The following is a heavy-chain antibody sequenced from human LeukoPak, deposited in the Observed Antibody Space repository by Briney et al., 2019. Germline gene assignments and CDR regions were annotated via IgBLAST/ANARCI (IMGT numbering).Heavy chain of an antibody. CDR3: ARTPPIRMVRGVIIPRFDP. CDR1: GFTFSSYA. Sequence: GGSLRLSCAASGFTFSSYAMSWVRQAPGKGLEWVSYISSSGSTIYYADSVKGRFTISRDNAKNSLYLQMNSLRAEDTAVYYCARTPPIRMVRGVIIPRFDPWGQGTLVTVSS. V-gene: IGHV3-48*04. D-gene: IGHD3-10*01. CDR2: ISSSGSTI. J-gene: IGHJ5*02.